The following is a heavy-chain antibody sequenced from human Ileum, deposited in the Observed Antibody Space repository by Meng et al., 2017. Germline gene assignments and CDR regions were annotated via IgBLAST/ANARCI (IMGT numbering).Heavy chain of an antibody. J-gene: IGHJ4*02. D-gene: IGHD1-1*01. Sequence: QVQLVQSGTGVKKVGASVKVSCTASGYTFRNYPLHWVRQAPGQRPEWMGWINAGNCNIKISQKFQGRITITSDTSATAYMELSSLRSEDTAVYFCARENDNWNYFDYWGQGSLVTVSS. CDR2: INAGNCNI. V-gene: IGHV1-3*01. CDR1: GYTFRNYP. CDR3: ARENDNWNYFDY.